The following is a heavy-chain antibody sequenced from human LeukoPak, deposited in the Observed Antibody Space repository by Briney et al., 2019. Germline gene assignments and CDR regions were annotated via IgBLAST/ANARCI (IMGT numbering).Heavy chain of an antibody. CDR2: ISAYNGDT. V-gene: IGHV1-18*01. Sequence: ASVTVSCTASGYTFTSYGISWVRQAPGQGLEWMGWISAYNGDTNYAQKLQGRVTMTTDTSTSTAYMELRSLRSDDTAVYYCARVPFRRTSGFDPWGQGTLVTVSS. CDR1: GYTFTSYG. CDR3: ARVPFRRTSGFDP. D-gene: IGHD6-25*01. J-gene: IGHJ5*02.